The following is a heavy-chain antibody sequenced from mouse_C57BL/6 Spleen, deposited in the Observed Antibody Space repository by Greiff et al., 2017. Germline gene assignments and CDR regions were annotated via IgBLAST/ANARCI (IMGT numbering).Heavy chain of an antibody. CDR1: GFTFSDYG. V-gene: IGHV5-17*01. CDR3: ANTYYSNSAWFAY. Sequence: EVQRVESGGGLVKPGGSLKLSCAASGFTFSDYGMHWVRQAPEKGLEWVAYISSGSSTIYYADTVKGRFTISRDNAKNTLFLQMTSLRSEDTAMYYCANTYYSNSAWFAYWGQGTLVTVSA. J-gene: IGHJ3*01. D-gene: IGHD2-5*01. CDR2: ISSGSSTI.